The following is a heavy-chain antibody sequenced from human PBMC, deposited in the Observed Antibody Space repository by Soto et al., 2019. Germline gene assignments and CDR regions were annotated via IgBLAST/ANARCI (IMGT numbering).Heavy chain of an antibody. CDR1: GLTVSSNY. D-gene: IGHD3-10*01. CDR2: LYSGGST. V-gene: IGHV3-53*02. CDR3: ARDRPGDEGDAFDI. J-gene: IGHJ3*02. Sequence: EVQLVETGGGLIQPGGSLRLSCAASGLTVSSNYMNWVRQAPGKGLEWVSVLYSGGSTHYAGSVKGRFIISRDNSKNTLYLQMNSLRAEDKAVYYCARDRPGDEGDAFDIWGHGTMVTVSS.